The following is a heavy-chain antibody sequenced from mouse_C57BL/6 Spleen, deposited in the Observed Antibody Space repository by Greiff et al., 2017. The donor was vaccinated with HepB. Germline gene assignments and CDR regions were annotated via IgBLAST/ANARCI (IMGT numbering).Heavy chain of an antibody. CDR2: ISSGSSTI. V-gene: IGHV5-17*01. D-gene: IGHD3-2*02. CDR3: ASPDSSGYVRFAY. J-gene: IGHJ3*01. CDR1: GFTFSDYG. Sequence: VQLKQSGGGLVKPGGSLKLSCAASGFTFSDYGMHWVRQAPEKGLEWVAYISSGSSTIYYADTVKGRVTISRDNAKNTLFLQMTSLRSEDTAMYYCASPDSSGYVRFAYWGQGTLVTVSA.